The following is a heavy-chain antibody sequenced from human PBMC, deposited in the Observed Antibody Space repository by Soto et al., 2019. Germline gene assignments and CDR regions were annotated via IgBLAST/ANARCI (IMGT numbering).Heavy chain of an antibody. CDR1: GFIFSSHW. D-gene: IGHD1-1*01. V-gene: IGHV3-74*01. CDR2: IGPDGSNM. J-gene: IGHJ4*02. Sequence: GGSLSLSCAASGFIFSSHWMHWVRQAPGKGLVWVSHIGPDGSNMRDADSVQGRFTISRDNARNTLYLQMNSLRDEDTAVYCCVRDNNWSYDYWGQGILVTVSS. CDR3: VRDNNWSYDY.